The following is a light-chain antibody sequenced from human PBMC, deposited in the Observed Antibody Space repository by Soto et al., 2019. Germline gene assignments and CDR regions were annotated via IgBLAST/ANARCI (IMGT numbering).Light chain of an antibody. V-gene: IGKV3-15*01. CDR1: QSVSSN. CDR3: QQYNNWPPWT. Sequence: EIVMTQSPATLSVSPGERATLSCRASQSVSSNLAWYQQKPGQAPRLLIYGASTRATGIPARFSGSGSGTEFTLTISSLQSEDFAGNYCQQYNNWPPWTFGQGTKVEIK. CDR2: GAS. J-gene: IGKJ1*01.